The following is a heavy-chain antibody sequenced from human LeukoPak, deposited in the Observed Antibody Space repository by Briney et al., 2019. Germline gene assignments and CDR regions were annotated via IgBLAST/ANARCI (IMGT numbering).Heavy chain of an antibody. CDR3: AKPPEVGATVGYFDY. V-gene: IGHV3-30*18. Sequence: GRSLRLSCAASGFTFSSYGMHWVRQAPGKGLEWVALISFDGSNQYYADYVKGRFTISRDNSKNTLYLQMNSLRAEDTAIYYCAKPPEVGATVGYFDYWGQGTLVTVSS. J-gene: IGHJ4*02. CDR1: GFTFSSYG. CDR2: ISFDGSNQ. D-gene: IGHD1-26*01.